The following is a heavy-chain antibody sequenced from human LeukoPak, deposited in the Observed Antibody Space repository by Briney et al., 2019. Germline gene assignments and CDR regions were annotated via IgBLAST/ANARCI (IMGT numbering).Heavy chain of an antibody. Sequence: SETLSLTCSVSGGSIGSYYWSWIRQLAGKGLEWIGRVYASGSTTYNPSLRSRVTVSVDTSKNQFSLKVTSVTAADTAVYYCARESVSGSIAARPDYYMDVWGKGTTVTVSS. CDR1: GGSIGSYY. CDR3: ARESVSGSIAARPDYYMDV. D-gene: IGHD6-6*01. J-gene: IGHJ6*03. CDR2: VYASGST. V-gene: IGHV4-4*07.